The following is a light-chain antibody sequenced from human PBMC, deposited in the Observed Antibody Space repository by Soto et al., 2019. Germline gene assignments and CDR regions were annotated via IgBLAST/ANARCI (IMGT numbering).Light chain of an antibody. CDR3: CSYAGSYTGI. CDR1: SSDVGGYNF. V-gene: IGLV2-11*01. CDR2: DVS. J-gene: IGLJ2*01. Sequence: QSALTRPRSVSGSPGKSVTISCPGTSSDVGGYNFGSWYQQHPGKAPQLMISDVSKRPSGVPDRFSGSKSGNTASLTISGLQTEDEAVDSCCSYAGSYTGIFGGGTKLTVL.